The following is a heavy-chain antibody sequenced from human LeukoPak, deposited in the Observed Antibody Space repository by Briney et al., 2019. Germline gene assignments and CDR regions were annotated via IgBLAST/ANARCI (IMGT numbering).Heavy chain of an antibody. V-gene: IGHV3-7*01. J-gene: IGHJ4*02. CDR2: IKYDGNEE. D-gene: IGHD1-1*01. CDR1: GFTFSDYA. Sequence: GGSLRLSCAASGFTFSDYAMHWVRQAPGKGPEWVANIKYDGNEEYYVDSVKGRFTISRDNAKNSLYLQLNSLRVEDTAVYYCKSGGAAPGSFDYWGQGTLVTVSP. CDR3: KSGGAAPGSFDY.